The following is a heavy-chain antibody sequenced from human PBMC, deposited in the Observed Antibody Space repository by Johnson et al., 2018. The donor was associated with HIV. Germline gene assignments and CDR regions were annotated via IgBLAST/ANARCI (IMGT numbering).Heavy chain of an antibody. Sequence: VQLVESGGGVVQPGGSLRLSCAASGFTFSSYWMSWVRQAPGKGLEWVANIKQDGSDKYYVDSVKGRFTISRDNAKNSLYMQMNGLRAEDSALYYCARATFYYDTSGYLTRPRAFDIWGQGKKVTVSS. CDR1: GFTFSSYW. J-gene: IGHJ3*02. V-gene: IGHV3-7*05. CDR2: IKQDGSDK. D-gene: IGHD3-22*01. CDR3: ARATFYYDTSGYLTRPRAFDI.